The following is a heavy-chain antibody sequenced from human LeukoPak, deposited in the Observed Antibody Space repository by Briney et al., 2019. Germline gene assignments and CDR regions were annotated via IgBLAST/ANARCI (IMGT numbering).Heavy chain of an antibody. CDR3: AKQPYGRDWFDP. J-gene: IGHJ5*02. CDR1: GGSISSYY. V-gene: IGHV4-59*08. CDR2: IYYSGSA. Sequence: SETLSLTCTVSGGSISSYYWSWIRQPPGKGLEWIGYIYYSGSANYNPSLKSRVTISVDTSKNQFSLKLSSVTAADTAFYYCAKQPYGRDWFDPWGQGTLVTVSS. D-gene: IGHD3-10*01.